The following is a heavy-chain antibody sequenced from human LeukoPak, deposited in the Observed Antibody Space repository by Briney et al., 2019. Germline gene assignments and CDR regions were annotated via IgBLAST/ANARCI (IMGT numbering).Heavy chain of an antibody. CDR1: GGSFSGYY. D-gene: IGHD2-2*01. J-gene: IGHJ5*02. V-gene: IGHV4-34*01. Sequence: PSETLSLTCAVYGGSFSGYYWSWIRQPPGKGLEWIGEINHSGSTNYNPSLKSRVTISGDTSKNQFSLKLSSVTAADTAVYYCARGIDCSSTSCYGVGNWFDPWGQGTLVTVSS. CDR2: INHSGST. CDR3: ARGIDCSSTSCYGVGNWFDP.